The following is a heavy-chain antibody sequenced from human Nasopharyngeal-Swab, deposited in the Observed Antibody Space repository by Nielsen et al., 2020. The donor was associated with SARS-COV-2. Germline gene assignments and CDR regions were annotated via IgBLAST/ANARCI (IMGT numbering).Heavy chain of an antibody. J-gene: IGHJ4*02. CDR3: ARGYIITKTDYYFDY. D-gene: IGHD3-10*01. CDR2: IWYDGSNK. V-gene: IGHV3-33*01. Sequence: GESLKISCAASGFTFSSYGMHWVRQAPGKGLEWVAVIWYDGSNKYYADSVKGRFTISRDNSKNTLYLQMNSLRAEDTVVYYCARGYIITKTDYYFDYWGQGTLVTVSS. CDR1: GFTFSSYG.